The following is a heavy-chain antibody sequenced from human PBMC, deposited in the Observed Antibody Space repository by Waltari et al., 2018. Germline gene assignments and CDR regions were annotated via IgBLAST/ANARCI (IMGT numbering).Heavy chain of an antibody. CDR3: ATGVDWIGAAGSWAGHLDDP. D-gene: IGHD6-13*01. Sequence: QVQLVQSGVEVKKPGVSAQVSCKVSGYNLTALSMLWVRHAPRQGHEWMGGFGPEDGETSYAQKAQGRVTRTENTSTETASMELIRLRSQDTAVYDWATGVDWIGAAGSWAGHLDDPWGQGTLVTVSS. V-gene: IGHV1-24*01. CDR2: FGPEDGET. J-gene: IGHJ5*02. CDR1: GYNLTALS.